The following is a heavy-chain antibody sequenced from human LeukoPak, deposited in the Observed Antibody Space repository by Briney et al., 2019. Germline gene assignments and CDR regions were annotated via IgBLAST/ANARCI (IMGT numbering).Heavy chain of an antibody. CDR3: AKHYYGSGSYWAGLDY. CDR2: ISGSGIGT. V-gene: IGHV3-23*01. J-gene: IGHJ4*02. D-gene: IGHD3-10*01. Sequence: GGSLRLFCTASGFTFSSYAMSWVRQAPGKGLEWVSSISGSGIGTYYADSVKGRFTISRDNSKNTLYLQMNSLRADDTAVYSCAKHYYGSGSYWAGLDYWGQGTLVTVSS. CDR1: GFTFSSYA.